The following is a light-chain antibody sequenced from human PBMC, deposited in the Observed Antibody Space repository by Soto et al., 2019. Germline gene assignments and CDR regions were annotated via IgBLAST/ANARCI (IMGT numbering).Light chain of an antibody. J-gene: IGLJ1*01. Sequence: QSVLTQPPSASGSPGQSVTISCPGNSSDVGGYNYVSWYQQHPGKAPKLMIYEVSKRPSGVPDRFSGSKSGNTASLTVSGLQAEDEADYYCSSYAGSNNLGVFGTGTKVTVL. CDR1: SSDVGGYNY. CDR3: SSYAGSNNLGV. V-gene: IGLV2-8*01. CDR2: EVS.